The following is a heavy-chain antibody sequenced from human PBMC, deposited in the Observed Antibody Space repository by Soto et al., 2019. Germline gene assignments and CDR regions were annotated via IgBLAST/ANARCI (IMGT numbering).Heavy chain of an antibody. CDR3: ARDQPGYSYCYGLGY. J-gene: IGHJ4*02. V-gene: IGHV3-21*01. D-gene: IGHD5-18*01. Sequence: EVQLVESGGGLVKPGGSLRLSCAASGFTFSSYSMNWVRQAPGKGLEWVSSISSSSSYIYYEDSVKGRFTFSRDNAKNSLYLQMNSLRAEDTAVYYCARDQPGYSYCYGLGYGGPGTLVTVSS. CDR1: GFTFSSYS. CDR2: ISSSSSYI.